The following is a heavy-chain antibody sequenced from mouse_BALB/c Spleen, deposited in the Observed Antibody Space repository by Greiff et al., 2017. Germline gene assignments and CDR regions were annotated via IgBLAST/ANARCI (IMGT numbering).Heavy chain of an antibody. D-gene: IGHD2-4*01. Sequence: EVQLVESGPGLVKPSQSLSLTCTVTGYSITSDYAWNWIRQFPGNKLEWMGYISYSGSTSYNPSLKSRISITRDTSKNQFFLQLNSVTTEDTATYYCARDDYDRFAYWGQGTLVTVSA. CDR3: ARDDYDRFAY. CDR2: ISYSGST. V-gene: IGHV3-2*02. CDR1: GYSITSDYA. J-gene: IGHJ3*01.